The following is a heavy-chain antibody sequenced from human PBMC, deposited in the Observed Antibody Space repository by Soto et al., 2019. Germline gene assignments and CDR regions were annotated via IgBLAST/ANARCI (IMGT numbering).Heavy chain of an antibody. CDR1: GGSISSGGYY. Sequence: QVQLQESGPGLVKPSQTLSLTCTVSGGSISSGGYYWTWIRQHPGKGLEWIGYNYYSGITYYNPSLKSRVTMSPDTSKNQFSLKLSSVTAADTAVYYCARGSSIAGLYYGMDVWGQGTTVTVSS. J-gene: IGHJ6*02. CDR2: NYYSGIT. V-gene: IGHV4-31*03. D-gene: IGHD6-6*01. CDR3: ARGSSIAGLYYGMDV.